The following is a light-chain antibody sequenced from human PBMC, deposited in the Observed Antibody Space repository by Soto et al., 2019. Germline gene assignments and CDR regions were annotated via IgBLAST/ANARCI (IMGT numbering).Light chain of an antibody. CDR1: QNIKNY. CDR2: AAS. J-gene: IGKJ1*01. Sequence: DIQMTQSPSSLSASIGDRVTISCRTSQNIKNYLNWYQQQRGKAPKLLVYAASTLQSGVPSRFTGRGSGTSFTLTISSLLPEDFATYFCQQSYSHPWTFGDGTTVEI. CDR3: QQSYSHPWT. V-gene: IGKV1-39*01.